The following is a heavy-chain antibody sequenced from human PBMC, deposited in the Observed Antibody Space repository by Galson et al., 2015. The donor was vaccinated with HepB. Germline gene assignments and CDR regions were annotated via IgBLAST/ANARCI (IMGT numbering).Heavy chain of an antibody. D-gene: IGHD4-17*01. J-gene: IGHJ4*02. V-gene: IGHV3-11*06. CDR3: ARVADAGYGDHKHLDS. CDR1: GFTFSDYY. Sequence: SLRLSCAASGFTFSDYYMRWIRQAPGKGLEWLSFISASTIYTNYADSVKGRFTVSRDNAKNSLNLQMNSLRAEDTAVYYCARVADAGYGDHKHLDSWGQGTRVTVSS. CDR2: ISASTIYT.